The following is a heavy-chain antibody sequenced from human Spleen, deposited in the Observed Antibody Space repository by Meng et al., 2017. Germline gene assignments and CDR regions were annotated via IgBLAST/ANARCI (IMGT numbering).Heavy chain of an antibody. D-gene: IGHD4-11*01. J-gene: IGHJ4*02. Sequence: QVHLQPLGAGLVKSSETLSLTCVVSGGSFSDYYWSWIRRAPGKGLEWIGEINHSGSTNYNPSLESRATISVDTSQNNLSLKLSSVTAADSAVYYCARGPTTMAHDFDYWGQGTLVTVSS. CDR1: GGSFSDYY. CDR3: ARGPTTMAHDFDY. CDR2: INHSGST. V-gene: IGHV4-34*01.